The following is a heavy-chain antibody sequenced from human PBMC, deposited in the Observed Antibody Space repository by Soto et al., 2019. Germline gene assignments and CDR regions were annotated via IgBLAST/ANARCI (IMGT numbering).Heavy chain of an antibody. CDR2: ISSNGGST. V-gene: IGHV3-64*01. CDR1: GFTFRSYA. Sequence: EVQLVESGGGLVQPGGSLRLSCAASGFTFRSYAMHWVRQAPGKGLEYVSDISSNGGSTYYANAVKGRFTISRDNSKNTLYLQMGRLRAEDMAVYYCARRGYSGYEIDYWGQGTLVTVSS. CDR3: ARRGYSGYEIDY. D-gene: IGHD5-12*01. J-gene: IGHJ4*02.